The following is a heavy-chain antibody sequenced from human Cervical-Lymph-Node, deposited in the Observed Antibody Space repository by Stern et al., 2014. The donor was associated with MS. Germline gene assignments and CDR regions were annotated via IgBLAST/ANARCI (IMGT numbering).Heavy chain of an antibody. CDR3: AKGEGDYGETDALDL. CDR1: GGTLNSYA. Sequence: QVQLVQSGAEVRKPGSSVKVSCKASGGTLNSYAISWVRQAPGQGLQWMGRIIPILGVPNYAQKFQGRVTITANKSTSTAYMELSSLTSEDTAVYFCAKGEGDYGETDALDLWGPGTMVTVSS. V-gene: IGHV1-69*09. J-gene: IGHJ3*01. CDR2: IIPILGVP. D-gene: IGHD4-17*01.